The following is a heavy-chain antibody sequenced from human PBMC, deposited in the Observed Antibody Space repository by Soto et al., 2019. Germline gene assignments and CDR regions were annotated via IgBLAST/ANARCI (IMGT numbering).Heavy chain of an antibody. V-gene: IGHV1-46*01. CDR1: GYTFTSYY. D-gene: IGHD3-10*01. CDR2: INPSGGST. J-gene: IGHJ6*02. Sequence: GASVKVSCKASGYTFTSYYMHWVRQAPGQGLEWMGIINPSGGSTSYAQKFQGRVTMTRDTSTSTVYMELSSLRSEDTAVYYCARDLSRITMVRGVIYGMDVWGQGTTVTVS. CDR3: ARDLSRITMVRGVIYGMDV.